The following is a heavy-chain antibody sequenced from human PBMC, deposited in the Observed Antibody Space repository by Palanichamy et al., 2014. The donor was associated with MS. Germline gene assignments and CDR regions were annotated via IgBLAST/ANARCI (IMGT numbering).Heavy chain of an antibody. J-gene: IGHJ4*02. CDR2: IWSDGSLK. CDR1: GFTFNNHA. Sequence: QVQLVESGGGVVQPGTSLRVSRAASGFTFNNHAMHWVRQAPGKGLEWVAMIWSDGSLKFYADSVKGRFTISRDNSMNTLDLQMSSLRAEDTAVYYCARELTTVTGGMDYWGQGALVTVSS. V-gene: IGHV3-33*08. CDR3: ARELTTVTGGMDY. D-gene: IGHD4-17*01.